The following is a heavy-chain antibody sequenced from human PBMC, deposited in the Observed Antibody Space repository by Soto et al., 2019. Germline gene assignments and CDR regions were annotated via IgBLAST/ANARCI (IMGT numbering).Heavy chain of an antibody. D-gene: IGHD3-22*01. CDR3: AKDAPGSGWLSDY. CDR1: GFTFTIYA. V-gene: IGHV3-23*01. Sequence: PGGSLRLSCAASGFTFTIYAMSWVRQAPGKGPEWVSTIGGSGGGTSYADIVRGRFTISRDNPQNTLYPQMNSLRAEDTAVYYCAKDAPGSGWLSDYWGQGTLVTVS. CDR2: IGGSGGGT. J-gene: IGHJ4*02.